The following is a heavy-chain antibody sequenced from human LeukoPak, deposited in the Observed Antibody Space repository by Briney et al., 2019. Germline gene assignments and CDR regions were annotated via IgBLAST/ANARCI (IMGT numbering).Heavy chain of an antibody. CDR3: AKGAIPISSSWYFDY. CDR1: GFTFSSYA. D-gene: IGHD6-13*01. Sequence: GGSLRLSCAASGFTFSSYAMSWVRQAPGKGLEWDSAISGSGGSTYYADSVKGRFTISRDNSKNTLYLQMNSLRAEDTAVYYCAKGAIPISSSWYFDYWGQGTLVTVSS. CDR2: ISGSGGST. J-gene: IGHJ4*02. V-gene: IGHV3-23*01.